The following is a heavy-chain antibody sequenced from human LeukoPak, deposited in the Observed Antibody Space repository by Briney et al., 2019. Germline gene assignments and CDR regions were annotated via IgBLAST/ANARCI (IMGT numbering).Heavy chain of an antibody. V-gene: IGHV3-30*18. D-gene: IGHD2-21*02. J-gene: IGHJ4*02. Sequence: GGSLRLSCVASGFTFSSYGIHWVRQAPGKGLEWVAVISYDGSNKYCADSVKGRFTISRDKSKNTLYLQMNSLRVEDTAVYHCAKDGDCGSNCYWGQGTLVTVSS. CDR3: AKDGDCGSNCY. CDR1: GFTFSSYG. CDR2: ISYDGSNK.